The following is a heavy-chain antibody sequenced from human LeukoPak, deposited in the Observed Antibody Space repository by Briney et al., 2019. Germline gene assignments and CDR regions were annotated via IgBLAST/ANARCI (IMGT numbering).Heavy chain of an antibody. CDR1: GFTFSSYA. V-gene: IGHV3-30-3*01. J-gene: IGHJ3*02. Sequence: GGSLRLSCAASGFTFSSYAMHWVRQAPGKGLEWVAVISYDGSNKYYADSVKGRFTISRDNSKNTLYLQMNSLRAEDTAVYYCARDNPSDWRQPAGLISWAFDIWGQGTMVTVSS. CDR2: ISYDGSNK. D-gene: IGHD2-2*01. CDR3: ARDNPSDWRQPAGLISWAFDI.